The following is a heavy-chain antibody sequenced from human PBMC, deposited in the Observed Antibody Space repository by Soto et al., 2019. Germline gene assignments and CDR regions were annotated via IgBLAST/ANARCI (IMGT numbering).Heavy chain of an antibody. V-gene: IGHV4-34*01. Sequence: PSETLSLTCAVYGGSFSGYYWSWIRQPSGKGLEWIGEINHSGSTNYNPSLKSRVTISVDTSKNQFSLKLSSVTAADTAVYYCARGPTRAGSRRGPWFDPWGQGTLVTVSS. CDR1: GGSFSGYY. CDR2: INHSGST. D-gene: IGHD6-13*01. J-gene: IGHJ5*02. CDR3: ARGPTRAGSRRGPWFDP.